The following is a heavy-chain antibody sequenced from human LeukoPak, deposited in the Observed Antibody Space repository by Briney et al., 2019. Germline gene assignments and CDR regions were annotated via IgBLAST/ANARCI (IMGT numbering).Heavy chain of an antibody. CDR1: GFTFNRCW. D-gene: IGHD2-21*02. Sequence: PGGSLRLSCVVSGFTFNRCWMNWVRQAPGKGLEWVAHINPDGRDTYYVDSVKGRFTISRDNAQNSMYLHMNSLRVEDTAVYYCTSWGDTTAEYFQRWGQGTLVTVSS. CDR2: INPDGRDT. V-gene: IGHV3-7*01. J-gene: IGHJ1*01. CDR3: TSWGDTTAEYFQR.